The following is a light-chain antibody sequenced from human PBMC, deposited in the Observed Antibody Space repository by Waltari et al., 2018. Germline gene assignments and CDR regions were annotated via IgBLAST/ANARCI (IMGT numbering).Light chain of an antibody. CDR1: SSDVGGYNY. CDR2: EVS. J-gene: IGLJ1*01. Sequence: QSALTQPASVSGSPGQSITISCTGTSSDVGGYNYFSWYQQHPGKAPKLMIYEVSNRPSGVSNRFSGSKSGNTASLTISGLQTEDEADYYCSSYTHSSTLFGTGTKVTVL. V-gene: IGLV2-14*01. CDR3: SSYTHSSTL.